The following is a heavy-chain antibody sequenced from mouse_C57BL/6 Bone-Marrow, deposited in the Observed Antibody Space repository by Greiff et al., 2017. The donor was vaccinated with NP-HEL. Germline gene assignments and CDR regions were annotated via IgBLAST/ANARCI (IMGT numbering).Heavy chain of an antibody. CDR2: INPYNGGT. J-gene: IGHJ2*01. D-gene: IGHD2-12*01. Sequence: EVQLQQSGPVLVKPGASVKMSCKASGYTFTDYYMNWVKQSHGKSLEWIGVINPYNGGTSYNQKFKGKATLTVDKSSSTAYMELNSLTSEDSAVYYCARRLLRLPFDYWGQGTTLTVSS. V-gene: IGHV1-19*01. CDR3: ARRLLRLPFDY. CDR1: GYTFTDYY.